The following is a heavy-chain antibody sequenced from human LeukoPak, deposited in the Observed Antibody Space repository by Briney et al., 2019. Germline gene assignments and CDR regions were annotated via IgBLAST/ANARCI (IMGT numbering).Heavy chain of an antibody. CDR1: GGSISSSSYY. CDR2: IYYSGST. V-gene: IGHV4-39*07. J-gene: IGHJ4*02. D-gene: IGHD3-10*01. CDR3: ARGYGSGSYHFDY. Sequence: SETLSLTCTVSGGSISSSSYYWGWIRQPPGKGLEWIGSIYYSGSTNYNPSLKSRVTISVDTSKNQFSLKLSSVTAADTAVYYCARGYGSGSYHFDYWGQGTLVTVSS.